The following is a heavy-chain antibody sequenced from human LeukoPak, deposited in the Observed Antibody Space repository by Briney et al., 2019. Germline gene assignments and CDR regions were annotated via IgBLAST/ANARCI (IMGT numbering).Heavy chain of an antibody. CDR2: ISAYNGNT. CDR3: ARWGRGYKETIVDY. J-gene: IGHJ4*02. D-gene: IGHD5-18*01. V-gene: IGHV1-18*01. CDR1: GYTFTSYG. Sequence: ASVKVSCKASGYTFTSYGISWVRQAPGQGLEWMGWISAYNGNTNYAQKLQGRVTMTTDTSTSTAYMELRSLRSEDTAVYYCARWGRGYKETIVDYWGQGTLVTVSS.